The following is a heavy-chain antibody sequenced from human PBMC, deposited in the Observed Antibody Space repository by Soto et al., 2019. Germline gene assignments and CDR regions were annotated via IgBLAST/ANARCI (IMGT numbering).Heavy chain of an antibody. J-gene: IGHJ6*03. V-gene: IGHV1-18*01. CDR2: ISAYNGNT. D-gene: IGHD2-2*01. Sequence: ASVTVSCQASGYTFTSYGISWVRQAPGQGLEWMGWISAYNGNTNYAQKLQGRVTMTTDTSTSTAYMELRSLRSDDTAVYYCARDLHDIVVVPAAIHYYYYMDVWGKGTTVTVSS. CDR1: GYTFTSYG. CDR3: ARDLHDIVVVPAAIHYYYYMDV.